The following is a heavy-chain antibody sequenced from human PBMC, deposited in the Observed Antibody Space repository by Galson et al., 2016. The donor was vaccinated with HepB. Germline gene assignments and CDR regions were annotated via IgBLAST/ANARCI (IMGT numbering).Heavy chain of an antibody. CDR3: AKGIPAALHSLGYYYYMDV. J-gene: IGHJ6*03. CDR2: VSGSGGRT. V-gene: IGHV3-23*01. CDR1: RFTFSNYA. Sequence: SLRLSCAASRFTFSNYAMTWVRQAPGKGLEWVSAVSGSGGRTYYADSVKGRFTISRDNSKNTLYMQMNSLRAEDTAVYYCAKGIPAALHSLGYYYYMDVWGKGTTVTVSS. D-gene: IGHD2-2*01.